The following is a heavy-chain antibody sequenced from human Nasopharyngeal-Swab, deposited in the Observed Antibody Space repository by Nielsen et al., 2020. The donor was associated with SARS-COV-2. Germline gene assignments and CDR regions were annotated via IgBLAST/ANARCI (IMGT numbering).Heavy chain of an antibody. CDR3: ARSARSWYRAYYYYMDV. CDR1: GFTFSSYA. CDR2: ISYDGSNK. J-gene: IGHJ6*03. Sequence: GESLKISCAASGFTFSSYAMHWVRPAPGKGLEWVAVISYDGSNKYYADSVKGRFNISRDNSKNTLYLQMNSLRAEDTAVYYCARSARSWYRAYYYYMDVWGKGTTVTVSS. V-gene: IGHV3-30-3*01. D-gene: IGHD6-13*01.